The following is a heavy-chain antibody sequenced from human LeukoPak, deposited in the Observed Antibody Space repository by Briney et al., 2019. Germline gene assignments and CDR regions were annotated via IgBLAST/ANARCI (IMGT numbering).Heavy chain of an antibody. CDR3: ARGHRHLNSFDY. V-gene: IGHV1-2*02. D-gene: IGHD1-7*01. J-gene: IGHJ4*02. Sequence: GASVKVSCKASGYTFTGYYMHWVRQAPGQGLEWMGWINPNSGGTIYAQKFQGRVTMTRDTSISTAYMELSRLRSDDTAVYYCARGHRHLNSFDYWGQGTLVTVSS. CDR2: INPNSGGT. CDR1: GYTFTGYY.